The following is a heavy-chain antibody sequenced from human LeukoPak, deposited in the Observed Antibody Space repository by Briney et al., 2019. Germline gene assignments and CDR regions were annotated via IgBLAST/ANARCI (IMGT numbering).Heavy chain of an antibody. CDR1: GFTFSSYA. D-gene: IGHD4-23*01. Sequence: PGGSLRLSCAASGFTFSSYAMSWVHQAPGKGLEGGSYISSSGSYAYYADSVKGRFTISRDNAKNSLYLQMNSLRVEDTAVYYCAKDKIPATTVVSPPLFDYWGQGTLVTVSS. CDR2: ISSSGSYA. CDR3: AKDKIPATTVVSPPLFDY. V-gene: IGHV3-21*05. J-gene: IGHJ4*02.